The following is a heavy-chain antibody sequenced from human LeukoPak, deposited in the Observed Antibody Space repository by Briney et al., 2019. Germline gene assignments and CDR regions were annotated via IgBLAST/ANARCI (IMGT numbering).Heavy chain of an antibody. CDR2: IWYDGSSE. V-gene: IGHV3-30*02. D-gene: IGHD4-23*01. Sequence: GGSLRLSCAVSGFTFSSYGMHWVRQAPGKGLEWVSLIWYDGSSEYYPDSVKGRFTISRDNSKNTLYLQMNSLRAEDTAVYYCARDQGHGGNSGGFDYWGQGTLVTVSS. CDR1: GFTFSSYG. CDR3: ARDQGHGGNSGGFDY. J-gene: IGHJ4*02.